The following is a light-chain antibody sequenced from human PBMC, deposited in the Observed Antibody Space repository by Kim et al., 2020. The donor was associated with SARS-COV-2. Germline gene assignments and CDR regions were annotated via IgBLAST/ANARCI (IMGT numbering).Light chain of an antibody. V-gene: IGKV1-39*01. J-gene: IGKJ5*01. Sequence: SLGGNGTITCRAEHKISSHVSGYQQKQGGAPNHLISAGSGLLSGVPSRSRGSGAGAVVTLTISGLQHDDFATNFCQQSYNTRQITFGQGTRLEIK. CDR2: AGS. CDR1: HKISSH. CDR3: QQSYNTRQIT.